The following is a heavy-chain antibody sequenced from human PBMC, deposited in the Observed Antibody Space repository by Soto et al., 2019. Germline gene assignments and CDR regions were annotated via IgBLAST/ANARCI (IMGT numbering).Heavy chain of an antibody. CDR3: ARQKGIIAVAGAEFDY. Sequence: GESLKISCKGSGYSFTSYWIGWVRQMPGKGLEWMGIIYPGDSNTRYSPSFQGQVTISADKSISTAYLQWSSLKASDTAMYYCARQKGIIAVAGAEFDYRGQRTLVTVSS. CDR2: IYPGDSNT. V-gene: IGHV5-51*01. D-gene: IGHD6-19*01. CDR1: GYSFTSYW. J-gene: IGHJ4*02.